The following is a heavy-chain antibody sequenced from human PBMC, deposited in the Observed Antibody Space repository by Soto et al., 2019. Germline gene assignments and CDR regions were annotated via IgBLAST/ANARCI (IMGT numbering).Heavy chain of an antibody. CDR3: AKDLETSSSWYDSGNYFDY. V-gene: IGHV3-30*18. CDR1: GFTFSSYG. Sequence: GGSLRLSCAASGFTFSSYGMHWVRQAPGKGLEWVAVIPYDGSNKYYADSVKGRFTISRDNSKNTLYLQMNSLRAEDTAVYYCAKDLETSSSWYDSGNYFDYWGQGTLVTVSS. D-gene: IGHD6-13*01. J-gene: IGHJ4*02. CDR2: IPYDGSNK.